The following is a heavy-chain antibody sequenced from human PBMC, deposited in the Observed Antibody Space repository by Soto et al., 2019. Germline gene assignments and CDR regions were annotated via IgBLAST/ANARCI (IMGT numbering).Heavy chain of an antibody. J-gene: IGHJ4*02. CDR2: INAGNGNT. V-gene: IGHV1-3*01. D-gene: IGHD4-17*01. CDR1: GYTFTSYA. Sequence: QVQLVQSGAEVKKPGASVKVSCKASGYTFTSYAMHWVRQAPGQRLEWMGWINAGNGNTKYSQKFQGRVTITRDTSARTAYMEMSSLRSGDTAVYYCARSDGPLGDYWGQGTLVTVSS. CDR3: ARSDGPLGDY.